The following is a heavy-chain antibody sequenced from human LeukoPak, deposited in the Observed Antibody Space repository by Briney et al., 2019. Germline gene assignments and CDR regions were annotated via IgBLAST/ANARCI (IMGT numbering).Heavy chain of an antibody. CDR1: GYTFTGYY. Sequence: GASVKVSCKASGYTFTGYYMHWVRQAPGQGLEWMGWINPNSGGTNYAQKSQGRVTMTRDTSISTAYMELSRLRSDDTAVYYCARALYSSGYYYFGYWGQGTLVTVSS. CDR3: ARALYSSGYYYFGY. D-gene: IGHD3-22*01. J-gene: IGHJ4*02. V-gene: IGHV1-2*02. CDR2: INPNSGGT.